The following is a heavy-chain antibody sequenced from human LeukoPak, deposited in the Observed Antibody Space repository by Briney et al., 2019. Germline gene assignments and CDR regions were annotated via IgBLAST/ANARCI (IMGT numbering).Heavy chain of an antibody. V-gene: IGHV1-69*13. J-gene: IGHJ4*02. CDR3: ARNPYAMVARFDY. D-gene: IGHD5-18*01. Sequence: GASVTVSCKASGGTFSSYAISWVRQAPGQGLEWMGGIIPIFGTANYAQKFQGRVTITADESTSTAYMELSSLRSEDTAVYYCARNPYAMVARFDYWGQGTLVTVSS. CDR2: IIPIFGTA. CDR1: GGTFSSYA.